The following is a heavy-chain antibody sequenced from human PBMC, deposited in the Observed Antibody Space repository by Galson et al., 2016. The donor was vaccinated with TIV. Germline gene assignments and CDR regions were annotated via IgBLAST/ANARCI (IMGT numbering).Heavy chain of an antibody. CDR3: ARQSLAVAGAPFDP. CDR2: IYSSGST. J-gene: IGHJ5*02. CDR1: GGSISSYY. Sequence: SETLSLTCTVSGGSISSYYWRWIRQPAGKGLEWIGRIYSSGSTKYNTSLRSRVTMSVDTSKNQFSLNLKSVTAADTAVYYCARQSLAVAGAPFDPWGQGTLVTVSS. D-gene: IGHD6-19*01. V-gene: IGHV4-4*07.